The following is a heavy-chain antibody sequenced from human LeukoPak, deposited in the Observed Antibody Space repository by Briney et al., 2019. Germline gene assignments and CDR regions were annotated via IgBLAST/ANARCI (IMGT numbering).Heavy chain of an antibody. D-gene: IGHD3-10*01. CDR1: GFTFSSYW. J-gene: IGHJ4*02. CDR3: ARDREDYYGSGTIDY. CDR2: IKQDGSEK. Sequence: GGSLRLSCAASGFTFSSYWMSWVRQAPGKGLEWVANIKQDGSEKYYVDSVKGRFTISRDNAKISLYLQMNSLRAEDTAVYYCARDREDYYGSGTIDYWGQGTLVTVSS. V-gene: IGHV3-7*01.